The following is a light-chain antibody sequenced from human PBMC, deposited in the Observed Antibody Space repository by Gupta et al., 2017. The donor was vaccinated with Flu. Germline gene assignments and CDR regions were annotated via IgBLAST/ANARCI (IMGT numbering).Light chain of an antibody. CDR1: ALPMYY. CDR3: QSTDTSGTYL. Sequence: SYELPQPPSVSVSPGQTARITCSGGALPMYYAYWYQQRAGQAPVLVIYKDTERASGIPERFSGSSSGTTVTLTISGVQAEDEADYYCQSTDTSGTYLFGTGTKVTVL. CDR2: KDT. J-gene: IGLJ1*01. V-gene: IGLV3-25*02.